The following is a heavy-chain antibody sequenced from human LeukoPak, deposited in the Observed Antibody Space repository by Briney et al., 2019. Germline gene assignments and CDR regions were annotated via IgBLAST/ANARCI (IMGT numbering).Heavy chain of an antibody. Sequence: PGGSLRLSCAASGFTFSSYAMSWVRQAPGKGLEWVSAISGSGGSTYYADSVKGRFTISRDNSKNTLYLQMNSLRAEDTAVYYCAQGEWELRYYFDYWGQGTLVTVSS. D-gene: IGHD1-26*01. CDR1: GFTFSSYA. CDR3: AQGEWELRYYFDY. CDR2: ISGSGGST. J-gene: IGHJ4*02. V-gene: IGHV3-23*01.